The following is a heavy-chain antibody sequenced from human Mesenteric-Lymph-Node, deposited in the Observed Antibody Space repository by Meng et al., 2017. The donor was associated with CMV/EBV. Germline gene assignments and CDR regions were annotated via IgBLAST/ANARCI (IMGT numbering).Heavy chain of an antibody. J-gene: IGHJ4*02. CDR1: GGSCSEYY. CDR3: ARGHYDILSLDY. Sequence: LSCAVYGGSCSEYYWSWIRQPPGKGLEWIGEINHSGSTNYNPPLKSRVTISVDTSKNQFSLKLSSVTAADTAVYYCARGHYDILSLDYWGQGTLVTVSS. CDR2: INHSGST. D-gene: IGHD3-9*01. V-gene: IGHV4-34*01.